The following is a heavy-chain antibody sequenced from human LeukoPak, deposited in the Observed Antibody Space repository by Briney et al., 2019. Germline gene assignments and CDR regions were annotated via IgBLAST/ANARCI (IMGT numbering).Heavy chain of an antibody. J-gene: IGHJ4*02. CDR2: IIPIFGTA. CDR3: ASVTYDILTLGY. V-gene: IGHV1-69*01. CDR1: GGTFSSYA. Sequence: ASVKVSCKASGGTFSSYAISWVRQAPGQGLEWMGGIIPIFGTANYAQKFQGRVTLTADESTSTAYMELSSLRSEDTAVYYCASVTYDILTLGYWGQGTLVTVSS. D-gene: IGHD3-9*01.